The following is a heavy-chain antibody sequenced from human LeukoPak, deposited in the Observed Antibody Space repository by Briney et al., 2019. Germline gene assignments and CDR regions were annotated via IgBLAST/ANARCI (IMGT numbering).Heavy chain of an antibody. V-gene: IGHV3-21*01. D-gene: IGHD1-14*01. CDR1: GFTFSSYS. CDR3: ARDWEATGTPYFDY. CDR2: ISSSSSYI. Sequence: PGGSLRLSCAASGFTFSSYSMNWVRQAPGKGLEWVSSISSSSSYIYYADSVKGRFTISRDNAKNSLYLQMNSLRAEDTAVYYCARDWEATGTPYFDYWGQGTLVTVSS. J-gene: IGHJ4*02.